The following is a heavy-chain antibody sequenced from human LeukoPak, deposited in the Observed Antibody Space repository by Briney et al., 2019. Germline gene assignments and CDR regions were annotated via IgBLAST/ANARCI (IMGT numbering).Heavy chain of an antibody. V-gene: IGHV1-2*02. CDR3: ARAKTTMVRGVITTPIDY. Sequence: GASVKVSCKASGYTFTGHYMHWARQAPGQGLEWMGWINPNSGGTNYAQKFQGRVTMTRDTSISTAYMELSRLRSDDTAVYYCARAKTTMVRGVITTPIDYWGQGTLVTVSS. J-gene: IGHJ4*02. CDR2: INPNSGGT. D-gene: IGHD3-10*01. CDR1: GYTFTGHY.